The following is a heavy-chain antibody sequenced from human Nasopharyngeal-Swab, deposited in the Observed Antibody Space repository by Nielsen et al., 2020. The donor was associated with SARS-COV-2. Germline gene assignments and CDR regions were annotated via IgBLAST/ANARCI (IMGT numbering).Heavy chain of an antibody. CDR3: AKDRGGDFWSGYYTVYYYYGMDV. CDR1: GFTFSSYS. J-gene: IGHJ6*02. D-gene: IGHD3-3*01. V-gene: IGHV3-30*18. CDR2: ISYDGSNK. Sequence: GGSLRLSCAASGFTFSSYSMNWVRQAPGKGLEWVAVISYDGSNKYYADSVKGRFTISRDNSKNTLYLQMNSLRAEDTAVYYCAKDRGGDFWSGYYTVYYYYGMDVWGQGTTVTVSS.